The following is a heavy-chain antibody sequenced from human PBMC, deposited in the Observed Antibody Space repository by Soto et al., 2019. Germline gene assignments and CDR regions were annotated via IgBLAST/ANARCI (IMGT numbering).Heavy chain of an antibody. CDR2: IKSKTDGGTT. D-gene: IGHD2-2*01. V-gene: IGHV3-15*01. CDR1: GFTFSNAC. CDR3: TAEYCSSTSCYAGAFDI. Sequence: GGSLRLSCAASGFTFSNACISWVLQAPGKGLEWVGRIKSKTDGGTTDYAAPVKGRFTISRDDSKNTLYLQMNSLKTEDTAVYYCTAEYCSSTSCYAGAFDIWGQGTMVTVSS. J-gene: IGHJ3*02.